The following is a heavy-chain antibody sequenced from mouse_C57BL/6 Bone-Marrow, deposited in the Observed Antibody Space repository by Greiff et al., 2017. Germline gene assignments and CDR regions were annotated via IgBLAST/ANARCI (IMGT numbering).Heavy chain of an antibody. CDR1: GYTFTSYG. J-gene: IGHJ3*01. D-gene: IGHD4-1*01. CDR2: IYPRSGTT. CDR3: ARWGNWAWFAY. Sequence: QVQLQQSGAELARPGASVKLSCKASGYTFTSYGISWVKQRTGQGLEWIGEIYPRSGTTYYNEKFKGKATLTADKSSSTAYMELRSLTSEDSAVYFCARWGNWAWFAYWGQGTRVTVSA. V-gene: IGHV1-81*01.